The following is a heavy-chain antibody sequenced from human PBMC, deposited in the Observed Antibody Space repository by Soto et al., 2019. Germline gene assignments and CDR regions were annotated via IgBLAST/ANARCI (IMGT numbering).Heavy chain of an antibody. CDR2: IFHTGNT. CDR3: ARNLFDSRGYPPEV. CDR1: GVSISSGKW. D-gene: IGHD3-22*01. V-gene: IGHV4-4*02. Sequence: SETLSLTCTISGVSISSGKWWSWVRQPPGEALEWIGEIFHTGNTDYKPSLKSRVSILVDKSKNQFSLNLDSVTAEDTAVYYCARNLFDSRGYPPEVWGQGILVTVSS. J-gene: IGHJ4*02.